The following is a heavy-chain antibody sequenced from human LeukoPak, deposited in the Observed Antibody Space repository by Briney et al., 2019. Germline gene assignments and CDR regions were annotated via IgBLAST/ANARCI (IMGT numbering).Heavy chain of an antibody. V-gene: IGHV3-74*01. CDR1: GFMLSSTW. CDR3: VRGSPGYSSSWHAY. Sequence: GGSLRLSCAASGFMLSSTWMHWVRQAPGKGLVWVSRINSDATSTSYADSVRGRSTISRDDAKNTMYLQMNSLRAEDTAMYYCVRGSPGYSSSWHAYWGQGTLVTVSS. CDR2: INSDATST. J-gene: IGHJ4*02. D-gene: IGHD6-13*01.